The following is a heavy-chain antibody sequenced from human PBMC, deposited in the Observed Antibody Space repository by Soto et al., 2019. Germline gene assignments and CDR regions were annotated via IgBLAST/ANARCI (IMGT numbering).Heavy chain of an antibody. Sequence: SETLSLTCTVSGGSVSGYYWSWIRQSPENGLQWIVYIYDSGTINYNPSLKSRITVSVDTSKNQVSLKLSSVTAADTAVYYCARRYGSCFEYWGQGTLVTVSS. D-gene: IGHD5-18*01. V-gene: IGHV4-59*08. CDR3: ARRYGSCFEY. CDR2: IYDSGTI. J-gene: IGHJ4*02. CDR1: GGSVSGYY.